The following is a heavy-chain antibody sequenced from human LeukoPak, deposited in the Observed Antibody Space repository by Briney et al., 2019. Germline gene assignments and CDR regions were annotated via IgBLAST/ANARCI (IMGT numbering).Heavy chain of an antibody. D-gene: IGHD5-18*01. J-gene: IGHJ4*02. CDR3: AKGRGYSYGYDVDY. Sequence: GGSLRLSCAASGFTFSSYAMSWVRQAPGKGLEWVSAISGSGGSTYYADSVKGRFTISRDNSKNTLYLQMNSLRAEDTAVYYCAKGRGYSYGYDVDYWGQGTLVTVSS. CDR1: GFTFSSYA. V-gene: IGHV3-23*01. CDR2: ISGSGGST.